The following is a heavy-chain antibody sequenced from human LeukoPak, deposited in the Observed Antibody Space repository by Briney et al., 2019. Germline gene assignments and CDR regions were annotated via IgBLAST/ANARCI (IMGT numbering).Heavy chain of an antibody. D-gene: IGHD6-13*01. CDR1: GGSFSGYY. CDR2: INHSGST. CDR3: ARARGDSSSWSWFDP. Sequence: PSETLSLTCAVYGGSFSGYYWSWIRQPPGKGLEWIGEINHSGSTNYNPSLKSRVTISVDTSKNQFSLKLSSVTAADTAVYYCARARGDSSSWSWFDPWGQGTLVTVSS. V-gene: IGHV4-34*01. J-gene: IGHJ5*02.